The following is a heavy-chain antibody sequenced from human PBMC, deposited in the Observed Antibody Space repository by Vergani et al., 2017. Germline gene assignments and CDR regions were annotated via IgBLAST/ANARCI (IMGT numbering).Heavy chain of an antibody. CDR2: ISYDGSGK. Sequence: QVQLVESGGGVVQPGGSLRLSCAASGFSFTSYGMHWVRQAPGKGLEWVALISYDGSGKYNADSVKGRFTISRDNSKNTLFLQMNSLRPEDTAVYYCARDTVTGSRYFDYWGQGTLVTVSS. J-gene: IGHJ4*02. D-gene: IGHD6-19*01. CDR1: GFSFTSYG. CDR3: ARDTVTGSRYFDY. V-gene: IGHV3-30*03.